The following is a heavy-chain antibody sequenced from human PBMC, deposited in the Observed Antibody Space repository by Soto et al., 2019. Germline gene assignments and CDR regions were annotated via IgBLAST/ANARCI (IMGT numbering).Heavy chain of an antibody. V-gene: IGHV3-30*18. CDR1: GFTFSSYG. CDR3: AKEGGGYSYGKGY. D-gene: IGHD5-18*01. J-gene: IGHJ4*02. CDR2: ISYDGSNK. Sequence: GGSLRLSCAASGFTFSSYGMHWVRQAPGKGLEWVAVISYDGSNKYYADSVKGRFTISRDNSKNTLYLQMNSLRAEDTAVYYCAKEGGGYSYGKGYWVQGTLVTVSS.